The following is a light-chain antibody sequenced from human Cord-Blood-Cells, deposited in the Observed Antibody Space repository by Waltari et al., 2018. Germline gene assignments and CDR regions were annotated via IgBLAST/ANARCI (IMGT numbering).Light chain of an antibody. J-gene: IGLJ1*01. CDR2: DVS. CDR1: SSDVGGYNY. Sequence: QSALTQPASVSGSPGQSITISCTGISSDVGGYNYVPWYQQHPGKAPKLMIYDVSKRPSGVSNRFSGSKSGNTASLTISGLQAEDEADYYCSSYTSSSTFVFGTGTKVTVL. V-gene: IGLV2-14*01. CDR3: SSYTSSSTFV.